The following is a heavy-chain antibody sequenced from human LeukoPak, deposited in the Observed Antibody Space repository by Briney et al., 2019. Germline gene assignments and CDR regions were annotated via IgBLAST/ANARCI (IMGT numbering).Heavy chain of an antibody. CDR3: ARAVVGATRGIDY. Sequence: ASVKVSCKASGYTFTSYYMHWVRQAPGQGLEWMGIISPSGGSTSYAQRFQGRVTMTRDTSTSTVYMELSSLRSDDTAVYYCARAVVGATRGIDYWGQGTLVTVSS. J-gene: IGHJ4*02. CDR1: GYTFTSYY. D-gene: IGHD1-26*01. CDR2: ISPSGGST. V-gene: IGHV1-46*01.